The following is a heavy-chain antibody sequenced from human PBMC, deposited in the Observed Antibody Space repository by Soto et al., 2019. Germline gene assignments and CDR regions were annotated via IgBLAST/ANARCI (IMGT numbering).Heavy chain of an antibody. J-gene: IGHJ4*02. D-gene: IGHD6-19*01. V-gene: IGHV3-53*01. CDR2: IYSGGST. CDR1: GFTVSSNY. CDR3: ARSYSSGWYYYFDY. Sequence: RGSLRLSCAASGFTVSSNYMSWVRQAPGKGLEWVSVIYSGGSTYYADSVKGRFTISRDNSKNTLYLQMNSLRAEDTAVYYCARSYSSGWYYYFDYWGQGTLVTVSS.